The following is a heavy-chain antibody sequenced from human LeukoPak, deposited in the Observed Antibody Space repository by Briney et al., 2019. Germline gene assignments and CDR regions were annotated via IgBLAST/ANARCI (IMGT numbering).Heavy chain of an antibody. CDR2: INDSGST. CDR3: WRNPKYRSLAYFDY. CDR1: GGSFSGYY. Sequence: PSETLSLTCAVYGGSFSGYYWSWIRQPPGKGLEWIGEINDSGSTNYNASPESGLTVTVDNSKKQFSLKLSSGAAADNAVYYCWRNPKYRSLAYFDYWGQETLVTVSS. V-gene: IGHV4-34*01. J-gene: IGHJ4*02. D-gene: IGHD2/OR15-2a*01.